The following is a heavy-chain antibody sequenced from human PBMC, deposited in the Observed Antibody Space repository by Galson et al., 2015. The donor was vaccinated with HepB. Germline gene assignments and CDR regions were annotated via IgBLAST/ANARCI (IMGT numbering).Heavy chain of an antibody. D-gene: IGHD6-6*01. Sequence: CAISGDSVSSNSAAWNWIRQSPSRGLEWLGRTYYRSKWYNDYAVSVKSRITINPDTSKNQFSLQLNSVTPEDTAVYYCARGSIAALHYYYYYMDVWGKGTTVTVSS. CDR1: GDSVSSNSAA. CDR2: TYYRSKWYN. V-gene: IGHV6-1*01. J-gene: IGHJ6*03. CDR3: ARGSIAALHYYYYYMDV.